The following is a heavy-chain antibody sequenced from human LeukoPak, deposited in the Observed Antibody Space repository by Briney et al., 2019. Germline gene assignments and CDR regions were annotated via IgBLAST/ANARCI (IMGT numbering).Heavy chain of an antibody. CDR1: GFTFSNYA. CDR3: AKDGEYYYYMDV. V-gene: IGHV3-30*02. D-gene: IGHD3-10*01. CDR2: IRYDGSNK. J-gene: IGHJ6*03. Sequence: PGGSLRLSCAASGFTFSNYAMHWVRQAPGKGLEWVAFIRYDGSNKYYADSVKGRFTISRDNSKNTLYLQMNSLRAEDTAVYYCAKDGEYYYYMDVWGKGTTVTVSS.